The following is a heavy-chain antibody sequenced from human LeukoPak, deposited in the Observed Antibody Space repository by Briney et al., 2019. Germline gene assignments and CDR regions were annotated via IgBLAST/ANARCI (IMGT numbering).Heavy chain of an antibody. CDR3: ARQRGGQYYFDY. CDR2: VFRSGGT. J-gene: IGHJ4*02. CDR1: GYSISRTNYY. V-gene: IGHV4-39*01. D-gene: IGHD3-16*01. Sequence: SETLSLTCSVSGYSISRTNYYWGWIRQPPGKGLEWIGSVFRSGGTYYNPSLQTRVTVSVDTSKNQFSLKLSSVTAADTAVYYCARQRGGQYYFDYWGQGTLVTVSS.